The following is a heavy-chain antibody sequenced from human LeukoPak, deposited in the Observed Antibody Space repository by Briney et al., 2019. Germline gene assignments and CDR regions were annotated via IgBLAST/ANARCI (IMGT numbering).Heavy chain of an antibody. D-gene: IGHD4-23*01. J-gene: IGHJ4*02. CDR2: ISTYNGNT. Sequence: ASVKVSCKASGYTFITYGINWVRQAPGQGLEWMGWISTYNGNTKYAQKFQGRVTMTRNTSISTAYMELSSLRSEDTAVYYCARVYRVLRGNRGILGYWGQGTLVTVSS. CDR1: GYTFITYG. V-gene: IGHV1-18*01. CDR3: ARVYRVLRGNRGILGY.